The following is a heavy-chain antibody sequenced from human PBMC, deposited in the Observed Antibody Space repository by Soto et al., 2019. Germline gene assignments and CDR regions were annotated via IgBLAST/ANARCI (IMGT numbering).Heavy chain of an antibody. Sequence: ESGGGVVQPGRSLRLSCAASGFTFSSYGMHWVRQAPGKGLEGVAVIWYDGSNKYYADSVKGRFTISRDNSKNTLYLQMNSLRAEDTAVYYCARDRGYGMDVWGQGTPVTVSS. CDR1: GFTFSSYG. CDR3: ARDRGYGMDV. D-gene: IGHD3-10*01. V-gene: IGHV3-33*01. CDR2: IWYDGSNK. J-gene: IGHJ6*02.